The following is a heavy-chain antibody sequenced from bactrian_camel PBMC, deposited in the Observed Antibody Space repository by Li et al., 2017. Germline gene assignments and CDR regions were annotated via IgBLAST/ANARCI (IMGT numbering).Heavy chain of an antibody. CDR2: INSGGGD. D-gene: IGHD4*01. CDR1: GFTFSSYA. J-gene: IGHJ6*01. Sequence: VQLVESGGGLVQPGGSLSFSCATSGFTFSSYAMSWVRQAPGKGLEWVSYINSGGGDYYADSAKGRFTSSRDSAKNTLYLQLNSLKTEDTAMYYCAKMAPWYNDYYGGNAWGQGTQVTVS. V-gene: IGHV3S31*01. CDR3: AKMAPWYNDYYGGNA.